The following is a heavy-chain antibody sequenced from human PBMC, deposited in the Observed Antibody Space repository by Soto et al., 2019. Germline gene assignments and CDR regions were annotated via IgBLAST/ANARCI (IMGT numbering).Heavy chain of an antibody. CDR3: ARDSGRYSSSWYWFDP. J-gene: IGHJ5*02. CDR2: ISSSSSYI. D-gene: IGHD6-13*01. CDR1: GFTFSSYS. V-gene: IGHV3-21*01. Sequence: GGSLRLSCAASGFTFSSYSMNWVRQAPGKGLEWVSSISSSSSYIYYADSVKGRFTISRDNAKNSLYLQMNSLRAEDTAVYYCARDSGRYSSSWYWFDPWGQGTLVTVSS.